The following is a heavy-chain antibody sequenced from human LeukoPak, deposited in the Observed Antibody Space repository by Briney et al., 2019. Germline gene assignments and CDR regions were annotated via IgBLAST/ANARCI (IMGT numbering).Heavy chain of an antibody. CDR1: GYSFTSYW. Sequence: GESLKISCKGSGYSFTSYWIGWVRQMPGKGLEWMGIIYPGDSDTRYSPSFQGQATISADKSISTAYLQWSSLKASDTAMYYCAVVPTSQWYYFDYWGQGTLVTVSS. CDR2: IYPGDSDT. CDR3: AVVPTSQWYYFDY. V-gene: IGHV5-51*01. J-gene: IGHJ4*02. D-gene: IGHD2-2*01.